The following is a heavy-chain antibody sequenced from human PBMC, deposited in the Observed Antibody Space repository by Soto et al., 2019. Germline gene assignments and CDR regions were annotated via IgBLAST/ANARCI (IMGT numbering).Heavy chain of an antibody. CDR2: IYWDDDK. CDR1: AFSLSTGGVG. V-gene: IGHV2-5*02. D-gene: IGHD2-21*02. Sequence: PTLVNPTQTLTLTCTFSAFSLSTGGVGVGWIRQPPGKALEWLALIYWDDDKRYSPSLRSRLTITKDTSKNQVVLAMTNMDPVDTATYYCIQSRCGGDCLQSYASYYYYGMDVWGQGTTVTVSS. J-gene: IGHJ6*02. CDR3: IQSRCGGDCLQSYASYYYYGMDV.